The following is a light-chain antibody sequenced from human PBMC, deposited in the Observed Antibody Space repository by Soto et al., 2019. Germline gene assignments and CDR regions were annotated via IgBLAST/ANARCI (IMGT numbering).Light chain of an antibody. CDR2: GAS. Sequence: EIVMTQSPASLSVCPGGGDNLXCRASQSVSDTLAWYQQKPGQAPRLLIHGASTRAQVCPARFSGSGSGTDFTLTISSLQSEDFAVYYGQQYNNWPWTFGQGTKVDIK. J-gene: IGKJ1*01. CDR3: QQYNNWPWT. V-gene: IGKV3-15*01. CDR1: QSVSDT.